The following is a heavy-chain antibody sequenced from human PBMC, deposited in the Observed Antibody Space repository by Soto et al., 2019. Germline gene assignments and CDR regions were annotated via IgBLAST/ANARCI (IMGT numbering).Heavy chain of an antibody. CDR1: GGTFSSYA. Sequence: QVQLVQSGAEVKKPGSSVKVSCKASGGTFSSYAISWVRQAPGQGLEWMGGIIPIFGTANYAQKFQGRVTITADESTSTAYMELSSLRSEDTAVYYCAREGPLYYCSGGSCYFDYWGQGTLVIVSS. D-gene: IGHD2-15*01. CDR3: AREGPLYYCSGGSCYFDY. V-gene: IGHV1-69*01. J-gene: IGHJ4*02. CDR2: IIPIFGTA.